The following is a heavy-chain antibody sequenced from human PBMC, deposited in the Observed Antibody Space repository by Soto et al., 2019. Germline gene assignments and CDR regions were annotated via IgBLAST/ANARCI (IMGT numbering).Heavy chain of an antibody. J-gene: IGHJ3*02. CDR3: ARGGGVGVAGSAAFDM. D-gene: IGHD3-3*01. V-gene: IGHV1-2*02. CDR1: GYPVTAYY. CDR2: INPATGAA. Sequence: QLHLVQSGAVVKKPGASVTVSCSASGYPVTAYYMHWVRQAPGRGLEWMGGINPATGAAKYTQTCQGRVTMTRDTSTSTVFMELSGPASEDTAVFYFARGGGVGVAGSAAFDMWGQGTLVTVSS.